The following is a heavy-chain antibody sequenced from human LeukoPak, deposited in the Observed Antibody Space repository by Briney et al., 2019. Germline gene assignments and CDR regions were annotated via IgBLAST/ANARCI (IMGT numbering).Heavy chain of an antibody. V-gene: IGHV3-30*03. CDR1: GFTFSRYG. CDR3: ARRISVAGGGTAFDM. CDR2: ISYDGRNK. J-gene: IGHJ3*02. Sequence: GRSLRLSCAASGFTFSRYGMHWVRQAPGKGLEWVAVISYDGRNKYYADSVKGRFTISRDNSKNTLYLQMNSLRDEDTAFYYCARRISVAGGGTAFDMWGQGTMVTVSS. D-gene: IGHD6-19*01.